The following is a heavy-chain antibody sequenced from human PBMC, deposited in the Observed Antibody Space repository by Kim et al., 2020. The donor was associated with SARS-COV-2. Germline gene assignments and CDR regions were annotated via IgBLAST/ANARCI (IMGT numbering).Heavy chain of an antibody. D-gene: IGHD6-13*01. CDR3: ARESHSAAADY. Sequence: SETLSLTCTVSGGSISSYYWSWIRQPPGKGLEWIGYIYYSGSTNYNPSLKSRVTISVDTSKNQFSLKLSSVTAADTAVYYCARESHSAAADYWGQGTLVTVSS. CDR1: GGSISSYY. CDR2: IYYSGST. J-gene: IGHJ4*02. V-gene: IGHV4-59*13.